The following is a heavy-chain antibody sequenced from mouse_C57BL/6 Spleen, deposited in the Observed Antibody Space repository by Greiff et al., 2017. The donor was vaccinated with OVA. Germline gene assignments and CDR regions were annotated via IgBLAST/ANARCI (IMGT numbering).Heavy chain of an antibody. D-gene: IGHD1-1*01. J-gene: IGHJ1*03. Sequence: QVHVKQPGAELVRPGASVTLSCKASGYTFTDYEMNWVKQSPVHGLEWIGAIDPETGGTAYNQKFKGKAILTADKSSSTAYMALRSLTSEDSTVYYFAIAPYYYGSEDWYFDVWGTGTTLTVSS. V-gene: IGHV1-15*01. CDR3: AIAPYYYGSEDWYFDV. CDR2: IDPETGGT. CDR1: GYTFTDYE.